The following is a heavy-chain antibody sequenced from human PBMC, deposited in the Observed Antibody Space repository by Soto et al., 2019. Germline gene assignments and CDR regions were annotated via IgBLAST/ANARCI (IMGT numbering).Heavy chain of an antibody. CDR1: GFTFSSYG. J-gene: IGHJ6*02. Sequence: PGGSLRLSCAASGFTFSSYGMHWVRQAPGKGLEWVAVISYDGSNKYYADSVKGRFTISRDNSKNTLYLQMNSLRAEDTAVYYCAKDRLPIYYYGMDVWGQGTTVTVSS. V-gene: IGHV3-30*18. CDR3: AKDRLPIYYYGMDV. CDR2: ISYDGSNK.